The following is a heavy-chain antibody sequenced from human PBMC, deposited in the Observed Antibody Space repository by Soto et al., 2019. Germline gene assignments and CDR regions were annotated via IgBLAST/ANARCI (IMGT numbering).Heavy chain of an antibody. CDR3: ARDRPLPDTIYYYGMDV. CDR1: GYTFTSYY. Sequence: QVQLVQSGAEVKKPGASVKVSCKASGYTFTSYYMHWVRQAPGQGLEWMGIINPSSGSTSYAQKFQGRVTMTRDTVTSTVYRELSSPRSEDTAVYYWARDRPLPDTIYYYGMDVWGQGTTVTVSS. CDR2: INPSSGST. J-gene: IGHJ6*02. V-gene: IGHV1-46*01. D-gene: IGHD2-2*01.